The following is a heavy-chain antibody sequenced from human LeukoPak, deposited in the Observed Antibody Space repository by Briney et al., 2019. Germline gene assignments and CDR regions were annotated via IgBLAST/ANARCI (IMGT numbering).Heavy chain of an antibody. CDR3: ATIRSYYDSSGYPPEFDY. J-gene: IGHJ4*02. D-gene: IGHD3-22*01. V-gene: IGHV1-69*04. Sequence: GASVKVSCKASRGTFSSYAISWVRQAPGQGLEWMGRIIPILGIANYAQKFQGRVTITADKSTSTAYMELSSLRSEDTAVYYCATIRSYYDSSGYPPEFDYWGQGTLVTVSS. CDR1: RGTFSSYA. CDR2: IIPILGIA.